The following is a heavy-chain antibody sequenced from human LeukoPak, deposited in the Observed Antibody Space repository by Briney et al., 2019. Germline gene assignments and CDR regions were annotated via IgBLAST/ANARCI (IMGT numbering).Heavy chain of an antibody. J-gene: IGHJ4*02. CDR2: ISAYNGNT. CDR1: GYTFTSYG. CDR3: AREWGYCSSTSRYTSFDY. Sequence: ASVKVSCKASGYTFTSYGISWVRQAPGQGLEWMGWISAYNGNTNYAQKLQGRVTMTTDTSTSTAYMELRSLRSDDTAAYYCAREWGYCSSTSRYTSFDYWGQGTLVTVSS. D-gene: IGHD2-2*02. V-gene: IGHV1-18*01.